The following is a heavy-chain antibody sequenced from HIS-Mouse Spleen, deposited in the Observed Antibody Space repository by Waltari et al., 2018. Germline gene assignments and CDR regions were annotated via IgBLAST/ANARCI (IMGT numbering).Heavy chain of an antibody. CDR3: ARQYYYGSGSYCFDY. D-gene: IGHD3-10*01. Sequence: EVQLVETGGGLIQPGGSLRLSCAASGFTVSSNYMSWVRQAPGKGSGWVSMIYSGSRKNSADSVNGRFTISRDNSRTTLYLQMNSLGARDTAVYYCARQYYYGSGSYCFDYWGQGTLVTVSS. CDR1: GFTVSSNY. J-gene: IGHJ4*02. CDR2: IYSGSRK. V-gene: IGHV3-53*02.